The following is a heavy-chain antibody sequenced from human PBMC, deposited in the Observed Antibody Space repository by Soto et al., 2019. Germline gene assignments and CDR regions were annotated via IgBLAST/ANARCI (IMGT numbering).Heavy chain of an antibody. J-gene: IGHJ6*02. Sequence: ASVKVSCKVSGYTLTELSMHWVRQAPGKGLEWMGGFDPEDGETIYAQKFQGRVTMTEDTSTDTAYMELSSLRSEDTAVYYCATVNGAAAAGRKNYYYYYGMDVWGQGTTVTVSS. D-gene: IGHD6-13*01. CDR3: ATVNGAAAAGRKNYYYYYGMDV. V-gene: IGHV1-24*01. CDR1: GYTLTELS. CDR2: FDPEDGET.